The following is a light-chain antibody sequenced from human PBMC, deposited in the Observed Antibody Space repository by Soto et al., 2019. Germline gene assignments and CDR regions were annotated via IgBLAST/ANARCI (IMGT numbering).Light chain of an antibody. CDR1: SGDIGAYNY. CDR2: EVS. J-gene: IGLJ1*01. CDR3: CSLTTSHTYV. V-gene: IGLV2-8*01. Sequence: QSALTQPPSASGSPGQSVTISCTGTSGDIGAYNYVSWYQQHPGKAPKLIIYEVSQRPSGVPDRFSGSKSGNTASLTVSGLQLEDEADYYCCSLTTSHTYVFGSGTKLTVL.